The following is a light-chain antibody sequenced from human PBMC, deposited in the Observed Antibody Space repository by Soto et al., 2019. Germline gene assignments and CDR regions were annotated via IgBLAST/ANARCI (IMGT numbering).Light chain of an antibody. CDR2: AAS. CDR3: QQYGSSSWT. CDR1: QSVSSSY. Sequence: EIVLTQSPGTLSSSPGERATLSCRASQSVSSSYLAWYRQKPGQAPRLLIYAASSRATGITDRFSGSGSGTDFTLTISRLEPEDFAVYYCQQYGSSSWTFGQGTKVGFK. V-gene: IGKV3-20*01. J-gene: IGKJ1*01.